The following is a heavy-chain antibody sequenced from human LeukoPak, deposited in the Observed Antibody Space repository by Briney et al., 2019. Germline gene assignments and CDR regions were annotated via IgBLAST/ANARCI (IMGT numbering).Heavy chain of an antibody. CDR3: ATSLYDSSGQGLQH. CDR2: IIPIFGTA. Sequence: GASVKVSCKASGGTFSSYAISWVRQAPGQGLEWMGGIIPIFGTANYAQKFQGRVTISADESTSTAYMELSSLRSEDTAVYYCATSLYDSSGQGLQHWGQGTLVTVSS. J-gene: IGHJ1*01. CDR1: GGTFSSYA. D-gene: IGHD3-22*01. V-gene: IGHV1-69*13.